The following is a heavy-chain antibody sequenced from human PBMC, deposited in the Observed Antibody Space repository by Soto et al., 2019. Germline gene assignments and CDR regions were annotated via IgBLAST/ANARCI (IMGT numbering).Heavy chain of an antibody. D-gene: IGHD2-15*01. CDR1: CGSISSSNYY. J-gene: IGHJ4*02. CDR2: IYYSGTP. V-gene: IGHV4-39*01. Sequence: PSETLSLTCTVSCGSISSSNYYWGWIRQPPGKGLDWIGNIYYSGTPYYNPSLKSRVTISIDTSKNQFSLRLNSVTAADTGVYYCARFVVPATRHPDFDYWGQGTLVTVSS. CDR3: ARFVVPATRHPDFDY.